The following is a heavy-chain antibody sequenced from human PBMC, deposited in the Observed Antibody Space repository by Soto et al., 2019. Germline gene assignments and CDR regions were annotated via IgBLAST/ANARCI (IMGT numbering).Heavy chain of an antibody. CDR2: IYYSGST. D-gene: IGHD1-26*01. CDR3: ARHTPPYSGSYYAVDY. J-gene: IGHJ4*02. V-gene: IGHV4-59*08. CDR1: GGSISSYY. Sequence: QVQLQESGPGLVKPSETLSLTCTVSGGSISSYYWSWIRQPPGKGLEWIGYIYYSGSTNYNPSLKRRVTISVDTSKNQFSLKLSSVTAADTAVYYCARHTPPYSGSYYAVDYWGQGTLVTVSS.